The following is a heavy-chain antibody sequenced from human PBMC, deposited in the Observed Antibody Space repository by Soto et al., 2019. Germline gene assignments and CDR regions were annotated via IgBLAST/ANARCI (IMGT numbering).Heavy chain of an antibody. D-gene: IGHD3-22*01. J-gene: IGHJ4*02. V-gene: IGHV1-69*13. CDR3: ARGVHYDSSGYYYFY. CDR2: IIPIFGNA. CDR1: GGTFNNYA. Sequence: SVKVSCKASGGTFNNYAIRSVRQAPGQGLEWMGGIIPIFGNANYAQNFQGRVTITADESTSTAYMELRSLRSEDTAVYYCARGVHYDSSGYYYFYWGQGSLVTVSS.